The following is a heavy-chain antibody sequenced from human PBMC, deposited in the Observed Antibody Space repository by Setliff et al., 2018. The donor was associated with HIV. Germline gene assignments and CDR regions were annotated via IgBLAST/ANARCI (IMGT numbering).Heavy chain of an antibody. D-gene: IGHD3-10*01. CDR1: GASLSTYY. J-gene: IGHJ6*04. V-gene: IGHV4-59*01. Sequence: LSLTCSVSGASLSTYYWSWIRQSPGKGLEWIGYIYYSGSTKYNPSLKSRVTISVDTSRNQFSLRLNSVTAADTAVYFCARRGADSYYPRPLDVWGKGTTVTVSS. CDR3: ARRGADSYYPRPLDV. CDR2: IYYSGST.